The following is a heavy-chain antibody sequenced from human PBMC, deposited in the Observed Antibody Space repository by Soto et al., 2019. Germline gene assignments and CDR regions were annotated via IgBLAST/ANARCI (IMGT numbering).Heavy chain of an antibody. CDR2: MNPNSGNT. V-gene: IGHV1-8*01. Sequence: VASVKVSCKASGYTFTSYDINWVRQATGQGLEWMGWMNPNSGNTGYAQKFQGRVTMTSSTSISTAYMELASLRSEDTAVYYCARGNKATGYYGMDVWGQGTTVTVSS. CDR1: GYTFTSYD. J-gene: IGHJ6*02. CDR3: ARGNKATGYYGMDV.